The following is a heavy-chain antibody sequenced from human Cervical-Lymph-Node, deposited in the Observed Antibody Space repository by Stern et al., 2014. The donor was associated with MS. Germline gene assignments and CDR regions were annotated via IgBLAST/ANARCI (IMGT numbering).Heavy chain of an antibody. J-gene: IGHJ5*01. CDR1: GGSISSGSHY. V-gene: IGHV4-61*02. Sequence: VHLVESGPGLVKPSQTLSLTCTVSGGSISSGSHYWSWIRQPAGKGLEWVGRIYSTGRVYYNPSFKGRVTMSVDPSRDNFALELRSVTAADTAMYYCAREWIYEVSWFDSWGQGSLVIVSS. D-gene: IGHD5/OR15-5a*01. CDR2: IYSTGRV. CDR3: AREWIYEVSWFDS.